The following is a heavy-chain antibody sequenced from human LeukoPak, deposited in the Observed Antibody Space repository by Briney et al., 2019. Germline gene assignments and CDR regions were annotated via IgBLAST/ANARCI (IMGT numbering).Heavy chain of an antibody. Sequence: PQTMSLTSTNTGVSIRSDYLSWIRQPAGKGLEWIGRIYTSGSANYNPSLKSRVTMSVDTSKNQCSLKLSSVTAADTAVYYCARDWTDCSSTSCYQFDPWGQGTLVTVSS. J-gene: IGHJ5*02. CDR2: IYTSGSA. CDR3: ARDWTDCSSTSCYQFDP. D-gene: IGHD2-2*01. V-gene: IGHV4-4*07. CDR1: GVSIRSDY.